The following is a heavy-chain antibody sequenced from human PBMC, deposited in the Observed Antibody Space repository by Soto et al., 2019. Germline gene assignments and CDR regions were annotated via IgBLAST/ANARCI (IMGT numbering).Heavy chain of an antibody. V-gene: IGHV1-2*02. CDR1: GFTFTGYY. Sequence: GASVKVSCKASGFTFTGYYMYWVRQAPGQGLECMGWINPYSGGTNYTQKFQGRVTMTRDTSISTAYMELSRLRSDDTAVYYCARDLEIGSYSLYYYYYAMDVWGQGTTVTVSS. J-gene: IGHJ6*02. CDR2: INPYSGGT. CDR3: ARDLEIGSYSLYYYYYAMDV. D-gene: IGHD1-26*01.